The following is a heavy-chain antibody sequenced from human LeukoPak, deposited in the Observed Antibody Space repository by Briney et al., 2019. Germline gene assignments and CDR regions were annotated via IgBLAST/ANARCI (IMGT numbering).Heavy chain of an antibody. V-gene: IGHV4-59*01. CDR2: IYYSGST. J-gene: IGHJ4*02. CDR1: GGSISSYY. Sequence: SETLSLTCTASGGSISSYYWSWIRQPPGKGLEWIGYIYYSGSTNYNPSLKSRVTISVDTSKNQFSLKLSSVTAADTAVYYCARASYYYDSSGYPIYYFDYWGQGTLVTVSS. D-gene: IGHD3-22*01. CDR3: ARASYYYDSSGYPIYYFDY.